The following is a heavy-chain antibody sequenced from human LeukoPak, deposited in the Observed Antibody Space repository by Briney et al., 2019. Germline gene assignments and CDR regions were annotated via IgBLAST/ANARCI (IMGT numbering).Heavy chain of an antibody. CDR2: ISYRGST. CDR1: GGSTSSDH. D-gene: IGHD3-16*02. Sequence: SETLSLTCTVSGGSTSSDHWSWIRQPPEKGLEWIGCISYRGSTNYNPSLKSRVTISIDTSKRRFSLKLTSVTAADTAVYYCARGRGLGVITPYSDSWGQGTLVTVSS. CDR3: ARGRGLGVITPYSDS. J-gene: IGHJ4*02. V-gene: IGHV4-59*08.